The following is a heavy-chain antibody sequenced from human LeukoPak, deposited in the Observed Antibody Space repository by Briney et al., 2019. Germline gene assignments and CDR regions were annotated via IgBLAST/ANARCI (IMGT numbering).Heavy chain of an antibody. Sequence: GGSLRLSCAASGFIVGSNYMSWVRQAPGRGLEWVSAIYSGGSTYYADSVKGRFTISRDNSKNTLYLQMNSLRAEDTAVYYCAKDFLQPVYWGQGTLVTVSS. J-gene: IGHJ4*02. V-gene: IGHV3-53*01. CDR1: GFIVGSNY. D-gene: IGHD4-11*01. CDR2: IYSGGST. CDR3: AKDFLQPVY.